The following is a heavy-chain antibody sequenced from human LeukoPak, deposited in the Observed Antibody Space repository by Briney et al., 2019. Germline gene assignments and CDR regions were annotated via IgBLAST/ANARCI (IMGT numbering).Heavy chain of an antibody. J-gene: IGHJ5*02. CDR2: IYHSGST. D-gene: IGHD1-1*01. CDR1: GGSISSSNW. V-gene: IGHV4-4*02. Sequence: SGTLSLTCAVSGGSISSSNWWSWVRQPPGKGLEWIGEIYHSGSTNYNPSLKSRVTISGDTSNNQLSLRLTSVTAADTAVYYCARVAAGSTENWFDPWGQGTLVTVSS. CDR3: ARVAAGSTENWFDP.